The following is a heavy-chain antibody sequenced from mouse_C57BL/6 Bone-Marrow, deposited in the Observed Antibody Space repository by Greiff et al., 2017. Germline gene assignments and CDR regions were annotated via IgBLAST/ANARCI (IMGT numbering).Heavy chain of an antibody. J-gene: IGHJ4*01. V-gene: IGHV1-81*01. CDR1: GYTFTSYG. CDR2: IYPRSGNT. Sequence: QVQLQQSGAELARPGASVKLSCKASGYTFTSYGISWVKQRTGQGLEWIGEIYPRSGNTYYNEKFQGKATLTADKSSSTADMGLRSLTSEDSAVYFCARYPYYYGSGYYYAMDYWGQGTSVTVSS. D-gene: IGHD1-1*01. CDR3: ARYPYYYGSGYYYAMDY.